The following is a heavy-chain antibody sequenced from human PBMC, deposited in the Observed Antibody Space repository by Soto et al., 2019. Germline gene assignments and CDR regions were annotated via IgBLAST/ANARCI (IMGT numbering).Heavy chain of an antibody. J-gene: IGHJ3*02. CDR3: ARQEILHDYGDPDAFDI. CDR1: GGSISSSSYY. V-gene: IGHV4-39*01. Sequence: QLQLQESGPGLVKPSETLSLTCTVSGGSISSSSYYWGWIRQPPGKGLEWIGSIYYSGSTYYNPSLKSRVTISVDTSKNQFSLKLSSVTAADTAVYYCARQEILHDYGDPDAFDIWGQGTMVTVSS. D-gene: IGHD4-17*01. CDR2: IYYSGST.